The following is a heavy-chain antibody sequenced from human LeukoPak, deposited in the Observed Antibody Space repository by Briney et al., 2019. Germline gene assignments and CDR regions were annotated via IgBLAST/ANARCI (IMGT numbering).Heavy chain of an antibody. CDR3: AADGTLTTVTPLAY. J-gene: IGHJ4*02. D-gene: IGHD4-17*01. CDR2: ISSSSSYI. V-gene: IGHV3-21*01. Sequence: GGSLRLSCAASGFTFSSYAMSWVRQAPGKGLEWVSSISSSSSYIYYADSVKGRFTISRDNAKNSLYLQMNSLRAEDTAVYYCAADGTLTTVTPLAYWGQGTLVTVSS. CDR1: GFTFSSYA.